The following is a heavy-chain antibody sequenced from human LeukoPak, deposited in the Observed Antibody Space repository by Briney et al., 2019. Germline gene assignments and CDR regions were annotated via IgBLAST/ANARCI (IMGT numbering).Heavy chain of an antibody. CDR1: GFTFSSYA. V-gene: IGHV3-30-3*01. J-gene: IGHJ6*02. CDR2: ISYDGSNK. D-gene: IGHD3-3*01. CDR3: AGKTYYDFWSGYSGWYCYYYGMDV. Sequence: GGSLRLSCAASGFTFSSYAMHWVRQAPGKGLEWVAVISYDGSNKYYADSVKGRFTISRDNSKNTLYLQMNSLRAEDTAVYYCAGKTYYDFWSGYSGWYCYYYGMDVWGQGTTVTVSS.